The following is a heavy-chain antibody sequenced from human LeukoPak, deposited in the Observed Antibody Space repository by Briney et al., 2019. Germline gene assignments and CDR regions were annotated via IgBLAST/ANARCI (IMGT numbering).Heavy chain of an antibody. Sequence: PGGSLTLSCAASGCTFSSYWMSWVRQAPGKGLEWVANINQDGSEKYYLDLVKGLFTIFRDNAKNSFLLQMNILTADDTASYYCERGRVADYADSDAFDIWGKGTMVTVSS. D-gene: IGHD4-17*01. CDR3: ERGRVADYADSDAFDI. J-gene: IGHJ3*02. CDR1: GCTFSSYW. V-gene: IGHV3-7*03. CDR2: INQDGSEK.